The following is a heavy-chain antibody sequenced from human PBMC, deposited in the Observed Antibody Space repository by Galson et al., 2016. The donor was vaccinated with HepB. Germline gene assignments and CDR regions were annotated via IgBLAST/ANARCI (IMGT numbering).Heavy chain of an antibody. Sequence: SVKVSCKASGFTFTDYLIHWVRQAPGQGLEWMGWINPNSGGTNYAQKFLGRVTMTRDTSISTVYMEVGSLRSDDTAMYYCARGGSSSCDYWGQGTLVIVSS. CDR1: GFTFTDYL. CDR3: ARGGSSSCDY. D-gene: IGHD6-6*01. CDR2: INPNSGGT. V-gene: IGHV1-2*02. J-gene: IGHJ4*02.